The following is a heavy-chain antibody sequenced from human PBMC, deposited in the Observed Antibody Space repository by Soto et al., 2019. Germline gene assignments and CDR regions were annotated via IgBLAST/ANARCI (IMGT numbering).Heavy chain of an antibody. CDR3: AHVGGFLDY. Sequence: QVHLHQWGVGLLNLSETLSLTRAVYGGSFIGYYWSWIRQPPGKGLEWIGEINHSGSTNYNPSLKSRVTISVDTSKIQFSLKLISVTAADTAVYYCAHVGGFLDYWGQGTLVTVSS. CDR2: INHSGST. J-gene: IGHJ4*02. CDR1: GGSFIGYY. D-gene: IGHD3-10*01. V-gene: IGHV4-34*01.